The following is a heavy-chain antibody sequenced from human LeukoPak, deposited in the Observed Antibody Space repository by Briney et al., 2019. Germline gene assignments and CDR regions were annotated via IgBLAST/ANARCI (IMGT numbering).Heavy chain of an antibody. J-gene: IGHJ4*02. CDR3: ARCKASSSWYDGFDY. CDR2: ISYDGSNK. Sequence: GGSLRLSCAASGFTFNNYAMHWVRQAPGKGLEWVAVISYDGSNKYYADSAKGRFTISRDNSKNTLYLQMNSLRTEDTAVYYCARCKASSSWYDGFDYWGQGTLVTVSS. V-gene: IGHV3-30-3*01. D-gene: IGHD6-13*01. CDR1: GFTFNNYA.